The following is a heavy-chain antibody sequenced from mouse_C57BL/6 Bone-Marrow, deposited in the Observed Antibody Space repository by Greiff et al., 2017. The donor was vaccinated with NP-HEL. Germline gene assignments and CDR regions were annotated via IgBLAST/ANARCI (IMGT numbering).Heavy chain of an antibody. J-gene: IGHJ4*01. CDR1: GFTFSDYY. D-gene: IGHD2-4*01. V-gene: IGHV5-16*01. CDR3: AREGGLRRRTYAMDY. Sequence: EVQLVESEGGLVQPGSSMKLSCTTSGFTFSDYYMAWVRQVPEKGLDWVANINYDGSSTYYLDSLKSRFIISGDNATNILYLQMSRLKSEDTATYYCAREGGLRRRTYAMDYGGQGTSVTVSA. CDR2: INYDGSST.